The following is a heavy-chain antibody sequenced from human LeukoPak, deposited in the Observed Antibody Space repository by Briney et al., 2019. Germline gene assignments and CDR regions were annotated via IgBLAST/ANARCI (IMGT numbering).Heavy chain of an antibody. Sequence: GGSLRLSCAASGLTFSDSWMNWVRQAPGKGLEWVANIKKDGSEKYYVDSVKGRFTISRDNAKNPLYLQMNSLRAEDTAVYYCATYSSGYWRAEYFQHWGQGTLVTVSS. D-gene: IGHD3-22*01. CDR2: IKKDGSEK. V-gene: IGHV3-7*01. CDR1: GLTFSDSW. J-gene: IGHJ1*01. CDR3: ATYSSGYWRAEYFQH.